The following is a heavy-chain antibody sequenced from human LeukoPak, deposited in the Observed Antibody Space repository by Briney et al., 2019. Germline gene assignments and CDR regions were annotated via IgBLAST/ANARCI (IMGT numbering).Heavy chain of an antibody. V-gene: IGHV3-30*03. CDR2: ISYDGSNR. Sequence: GGSLRLSCVVSGFTFSSYGVHWVRQAPGKGLEWVAVISYDGSNRYYADSVKGRFTISRDNSKNTLYLQMNSLRTEDTAVYYCSGGKYYHGMDVWGQGTTVSVSS. CDR3: SGGKYYHGMDV. J-gene: IGHJ6*02. CDR1: GFTFSSYG.